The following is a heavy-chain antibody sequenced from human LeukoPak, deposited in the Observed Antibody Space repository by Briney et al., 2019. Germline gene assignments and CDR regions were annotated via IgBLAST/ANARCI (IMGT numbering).Heavy chain of an antibody. V-gene: IGHV1-2*02. Sequence: ASVKVSCKASGYTFTGYYMHWVRQAPGQGLEWMGWINPNSGGTNYAQKFQGRVTMTRDTSISTAYMELSRLRSDDTAVCYCARDFNLRTGRIVLMVYASGGYMDVWGKGTTVTVSS. J-gene: IGHJ6*03. CDR2: INPNSGGT. CDR1: GYTFTGYY. D-gene: IGHD2-8*01. CDR3: ARDFNLRTGRIVLMVYASGGYMDV.